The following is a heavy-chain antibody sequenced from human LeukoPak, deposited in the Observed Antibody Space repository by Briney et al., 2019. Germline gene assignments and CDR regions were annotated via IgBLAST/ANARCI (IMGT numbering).Heavy chain of an antibody. V-gene: IGHV3-21*01. CDR3: ARPRGYSDDDAFDI. CDR1: GFTFSDYS. Sequence: PGGSLRLSCAASGFTFSDYSMNWVRQGPRKRLEWVSYISSRSSYVYNADSVKGRFTISRDNAKNSLYLQMNSLRAEDTAVYYCARPRGYSDDDAFDIWGQGTMVTVSS. D-gene: IGHD5-12*01. CDR2: ISSRSSYV. J-gene: IGHJ3*02.